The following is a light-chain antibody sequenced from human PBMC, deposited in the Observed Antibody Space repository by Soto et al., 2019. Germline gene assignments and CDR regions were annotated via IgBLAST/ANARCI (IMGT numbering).Light chain of an antibody. CDR2: DVS. J-gene: IGLJ2*01. CDR1: SSDVGSYKY. CDR3: SSYTSSSTVVV. V-gene: IGLV2-14*01. Sequence: QSALTQPASVSGSPGQSITISCTGTSSDVGSYKYVSWYQQYPGKAPKLIIYDVSNRPSGVSNRFSGSKSGNTASLTISGLQAEDEADYHCSSYTSSSTVVVFGGGTKVTVL.